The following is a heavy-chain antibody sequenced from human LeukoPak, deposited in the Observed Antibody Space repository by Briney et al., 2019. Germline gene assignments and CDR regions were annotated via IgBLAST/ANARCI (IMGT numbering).Heavy chain of an antibody. CDR3: AREYCTNGVCLYFDY. D-gene: IGHD2-8*01. J-gene: IGHJ4*02. V-gene: IGHV4-34*01. CDR2: INHSGST. Sequence: SETLSLTCAVYGGSFSGYYWSWIRQPPGKGLEWIGEINHSGSTNYNPSLKSRVTISVDTSKNQFSLKLCSVTAADTAVYYCAREYCTNGVCLYFDYWGQGTLVTVSS. CDR1: GGSFSGYY.